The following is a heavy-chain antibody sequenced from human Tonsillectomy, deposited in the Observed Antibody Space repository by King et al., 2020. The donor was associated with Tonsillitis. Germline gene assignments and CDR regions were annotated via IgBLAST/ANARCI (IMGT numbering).Heavy chain of an antibody. J-gene: IGHJ6*02. V-gene: IGHV4-31*03. CDR3: ARGGSHYGLDV. D-gene: IGHD1-26*01. Sequence: VQLQESGPGLVKPSQTLSLTCTVSGGSISSDGYFWSWIRQHPGKGLEWIGYIYFSGDTYYNPSLKSRVIISVVTSKNQFPLKLNSVTAAATAVYYCARGGSHYGLDVWGQGTTVIVSS. CDR2: IYFSGDT. CDR1: GGSISSDGYF.